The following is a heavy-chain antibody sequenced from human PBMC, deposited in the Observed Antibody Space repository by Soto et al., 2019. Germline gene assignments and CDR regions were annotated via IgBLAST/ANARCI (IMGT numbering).Heavy chain of an antibody. J-gene: IGHJ6*02. V-gene: IGHV1-46*01. CDR2: INPSCGST. CDR1: GWSFTSYD. CDR3: AREAAVPAATYYYYYGMDV. D-gene: IGHD2-2*01. Sequence: GASVKVSCKPSGWSFTSYDIHGVRQAAGQGREWMGIINPSCGSTSYGQKFKRRLTMTSDTSTSTVYMELSSLRSEDTAVYYCAREAAVPAATYYYYYGMDVWGQGTPVTVSS.